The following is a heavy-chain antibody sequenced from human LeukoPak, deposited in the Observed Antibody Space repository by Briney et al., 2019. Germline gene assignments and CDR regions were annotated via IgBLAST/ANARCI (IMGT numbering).Heavy chain of an antibody. V-gene: IGHV4-59*01. CDR2: IYYSGST. J-gene: IGHJ4*02. D-gene: IGHD5-24*01. CDR3: ARVEMATITVDY. Sequence: SETLSLTCTVSGGSISSYYWSWIRHPPGKGLEGIGYIYYSGSTNYNPSLKSRVTISVDTSKNQFSLKLSSVTAADTAVYYCARVEMATITVDYWGQGTLVTVSS. CDR1: GGSISSYY.